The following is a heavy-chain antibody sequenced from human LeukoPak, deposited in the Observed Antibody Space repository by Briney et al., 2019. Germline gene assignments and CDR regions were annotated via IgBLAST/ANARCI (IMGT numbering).Heavy chain of an antibody. V-gene: IGHV1-2*02. D-gene: IGHD2-15*01. J-gene: IGHJ4*02. CDR3: AREGDNIVVVVAATLLLDY. CDR1: VYTFTAYY. Sequence: ASVKVSSKASVYTFTAYYMHWVRHAPRQGLEWMGWINTNSGGTNYAQKFQGRVTMTRDTSISTAYMELSRLRSGDTAVYYCAREGDNIVVVVAATLLLDYWGQGTLVTVSS. CDR2: INTNSGGT.